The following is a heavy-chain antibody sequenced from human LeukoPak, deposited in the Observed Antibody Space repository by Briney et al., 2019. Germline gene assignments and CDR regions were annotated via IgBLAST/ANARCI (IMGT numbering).Heavy chain of an antibody. V-gene: IGHV1-58*02. CDR3: AAETYIQGCCNFDV. CDR2: IVVGNGNT. CDR1: GLTFSTSA. D-gene: IGHD2/OR15-2a*01. Sequence: GASVKVSCKTSGLTFSTSAIQWVRQARGQSLEWMGWIVVGNGNTRYAQKLQERLTITRDMPTSTAYMELSSLRSEDTAVYYCAAETYIQGCCNFDVWGQGTLITVSS. J-gene: IGHJ3*01.